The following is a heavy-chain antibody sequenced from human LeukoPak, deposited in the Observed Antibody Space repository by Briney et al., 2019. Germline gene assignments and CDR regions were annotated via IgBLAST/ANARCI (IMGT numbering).Heavy chain of an antibody. D-gene: IGHD6-13*01. V-gene: IGHV3-74*01. Sequence: PGGPLRLSCAASGFTFSSYWMHWVRQAPGKGLVWVSRINSDGSSTSYADSVKGRFTISRDNAKNTLYLQMNSLRAEDTAVYYCARDLSSSWYSWPSDYWGQGTLVTVSS. J-gene: IGHJ4*02. CDR2: INSDGSST. CDR3: ARDLSSSWYSWPSDY. CDR1: GFTFSSYW.